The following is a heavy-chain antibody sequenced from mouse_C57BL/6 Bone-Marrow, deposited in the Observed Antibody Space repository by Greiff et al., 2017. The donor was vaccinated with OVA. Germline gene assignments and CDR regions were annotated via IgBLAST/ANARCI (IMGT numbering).Heavy chain of an antibody. V-gene: IGHV1-81*01. CDR2: IYPRSGNT. D-gene: IGHD5-5*01. CDR3: ARGVYLYAMDY. CDR1: GYTFTSYG. Sequence: QVQLQQSGAELARPGASVKLSCKASGYTFTSYGISWVKQRTGQGLEWIGEIYPRSGNTYYNEKFKGKATLTADKSYSTAYMELRSLTSEDSAVYFCARGVYLYAMDYWGQGTSVTVSS. J-gene: IGHJ4*01.